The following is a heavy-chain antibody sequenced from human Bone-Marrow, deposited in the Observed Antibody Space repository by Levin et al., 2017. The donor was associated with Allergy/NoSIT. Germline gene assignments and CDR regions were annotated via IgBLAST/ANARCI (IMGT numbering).Heavy chain of an antibody. Sequence: LSLTCAASGFTFSDYYMSWIRQAPGKGLEWVSYISSSGSTIYYADSVKGRFTISRDNAKNSLYLQMNSLRAEDTAVYYCARQWELLTGSDAFDIWGQGTMVTVSS. J-gene: IGHJ3*02. V-gene: IGHV3-11*01. CDR2: ISSSGSTI. CDR3: ARQWELLTGSDAFDI. CDR1: GFTFSDYY. D-gene: IGHD1-26*01.